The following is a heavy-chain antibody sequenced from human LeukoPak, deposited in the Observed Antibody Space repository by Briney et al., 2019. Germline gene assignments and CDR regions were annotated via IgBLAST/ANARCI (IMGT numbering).Heavy chain of an antibody. J-gene: IGHJ6*02. V-gene: IGHV3-30*18. CDR3: AKDRSTGSYYPYYYYGMDV. Sequence: PGGSLRLSCAASGFTISSSGMHWVRQAPGKGLEWVASISYDGSNKYYADSVKGRFTISRDNSKNTLYLQMNSLRAEDTAVYYCAKDRSTGSYYPYYYYGMDVWGQGTTVTVSS. CDR1: GFTISSSG. CDR2: ISYDGSNK. D-gene: IGHD1-26*01.